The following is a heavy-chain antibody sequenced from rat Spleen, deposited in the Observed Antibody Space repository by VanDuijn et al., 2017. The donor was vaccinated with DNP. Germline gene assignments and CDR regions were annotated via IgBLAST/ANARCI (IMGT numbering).Heavy chain of an antibody. V-gene: IGHV5-31*01. CDR3: AKGPNYGGWSDYFDY. J-gene: IGHJ2*01. Sequence: EVQLVESGGGLVQPGKSLKLSCVASGFTFNNYWMTWIRQAPGKGLEWVASITNIDGNTYYLDSVKGRFTISRDNAENTVYLQMNSLRSEDTATYYCAKGPNYGGWSDYFDYWGQGVMVTVSS. CDR2: ITNIDGNT. D-gene: IGHD1-11*01. CDR1: GFTFNNYW.